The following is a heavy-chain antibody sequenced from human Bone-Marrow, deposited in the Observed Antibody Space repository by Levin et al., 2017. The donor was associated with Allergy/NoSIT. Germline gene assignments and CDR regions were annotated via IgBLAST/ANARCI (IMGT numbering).Heavy chain of an antibody. D-gene: IGHD3-10*01. Sequence: SQTLSLTCAISGDSVSSNSAAWNWIRQSPSRGLEWLGRTYYRSKWYNDYAVSVKSRITINPDTSKNQFSLQLNSVTPEDTAVYYCARDALVRGPTRYYYMDVWGKGTTVTVSS. CDR3: ARDALVRGPTRYYYMDV. J-gene: IGHJ6*03. CDR1: GDSVSSNSAA. V-gene: IGHV6-1*01. CDR2: TYYRSKWYN.